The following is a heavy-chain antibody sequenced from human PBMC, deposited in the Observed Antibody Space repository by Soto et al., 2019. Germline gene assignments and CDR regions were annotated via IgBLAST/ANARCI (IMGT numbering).Heavy chain of an antibody. V-gene: IGHV1-24*01. CDR3: ATSDILTGYYFDY. CDR2: FDPEDGET. D-gene: IGHD3-9*01. CDR1: GYTLTELS. J-gene: IGHJ4*02. Sequence: ASVKVSCKVSGYTLTELSMHWVRQAPGKGLEWMGSFDPEDGETIYAQKFQGRVTMTEDTSTDTAYMELSSLRSEDTAVYYCATSDILTGYYFDYWGQGTLVTVSS.